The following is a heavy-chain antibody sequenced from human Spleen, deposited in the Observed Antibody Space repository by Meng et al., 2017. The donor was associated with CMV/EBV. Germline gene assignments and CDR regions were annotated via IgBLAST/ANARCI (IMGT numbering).Heavy chain of an antibody. CDR2: ISDSGSSTIRI. V-gene: IGHV3-11*04. J-gene: IGHJ3*02. CDR1: GFIFSDYY. Sequence: GESLKISCAASGFIFSDYYMSWVRQAPGKGLEWIAYISDSGSSTIRIHYADSVKGRFTISRDNAQNSLYLQMNSLRAEDMAVYYCARDSEPLGYCSNTICAGALDIWGQGTMVTVSS. CDR3: ARDSEPLGYCSNTICAGALDI. D-gene: IGHD2-2*01.